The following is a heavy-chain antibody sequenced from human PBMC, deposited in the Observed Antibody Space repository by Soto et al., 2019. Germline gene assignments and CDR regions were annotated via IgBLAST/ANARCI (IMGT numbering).Heavy chain of an antibody. CDR3: ATTGYYYGMDV. CDR1: GGSISSYY. V-gene: IGHV4-4*07. CDR2: IYTSGST. Sequence: WETLSLTCTVSGGSISSYYWSWIRHPAGKGLEWIGRIYTSGSTNYNRSLKSRVTMSVDTSKNQFSLKLSSVTAADTAVYYCATTGYYYGMDVWGQGTTVTVS. J-gene: IGHJ6*02. D-gene: IGHD4-4*01.